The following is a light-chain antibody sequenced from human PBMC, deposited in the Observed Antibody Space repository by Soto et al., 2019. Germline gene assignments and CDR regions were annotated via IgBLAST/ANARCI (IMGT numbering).Light chain of an antibody. V-gene: IGKV3-20*01. CDR2: GAS. J-gene: IGKJ1*01. Sequence: EIVLTQSPGTLSLSPGERATLSCRASQSVSSNYLAWYQQKPGQAPRLLIFGASSRATGIPDRFSGSGSGTDFTLTITRLEPEDFAVYFCLRYSSSQWTVGQGTKVDIK. CDR3: LRYSSSQWT. CDR1: QSVSSNY.